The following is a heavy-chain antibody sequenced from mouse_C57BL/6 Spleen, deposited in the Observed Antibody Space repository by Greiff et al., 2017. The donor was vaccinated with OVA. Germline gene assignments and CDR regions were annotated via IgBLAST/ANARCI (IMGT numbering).Heavy chain of an antibody. CDR2: IYPGSGST. V-gene: IGHV1-55*01. Sequence: QVHVKQPGAELVKPGASVKMSCKASGYTFTSYWITWVKQRPGQGLEWIGDIYPGSGSTNYNEKFKSKATLTVDTSSSTAYMQLSSLTSEDSAVYYCARGRFDYWGQGTTLTVSS. CDR3: ARGRFDY. J-gene: IGHJ2*01. CDR1: GYTFTSYW.